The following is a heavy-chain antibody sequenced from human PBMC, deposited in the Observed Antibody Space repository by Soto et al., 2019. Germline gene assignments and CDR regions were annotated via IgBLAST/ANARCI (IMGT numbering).Heavy chain of an antibody. D-gene: IGHD3-22*01. CDR2: IWYDGSNK. J-gene: IGHJ5*02. CDR1: GFTFSSYG. V-gene: IGHV3-33*01. CDR3: PRDIGTMIPGWFDP. Sequence: PGGSLRLSCAASGFTFSSYGMHWVRQAPGKGLEWVAVIWYDGSNKYYADSVKGRFTISRDNSKNTLYLQMNSLRAEDTAVYYCPRDIGTMIPGWFDPWRQGTLGTVSS.